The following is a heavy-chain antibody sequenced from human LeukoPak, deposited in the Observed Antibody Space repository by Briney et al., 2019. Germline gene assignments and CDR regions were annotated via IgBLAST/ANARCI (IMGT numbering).Heavy chain of an antibody. D-gene: IGHD3-3*01. V-gene: IGHV4-59*01. CDR1: GDSISSYY. CDR3: ARNRPYDFWSGYYPYYFDY. J-gene: IGHJ4*02. Sequence: SETLSLTCTVSGDSISSYYWSWIRQPPGKGLEWIGYIYYSGSTNYNPSLKSRVTISVDTSKNQFSLKLSSVTAADTAVYYCARNRPYDFWSGYYPYYFDYWGQGTLVTVSS. CDR2: IYYSGST.